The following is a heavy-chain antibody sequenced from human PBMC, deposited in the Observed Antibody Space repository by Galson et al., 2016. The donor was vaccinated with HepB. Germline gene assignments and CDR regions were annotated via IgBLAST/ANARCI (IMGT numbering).Heavy chain of an antibody. V-gene: IGHV3-30*18. CDR2: ISYDGSQE. Sequence: SLRLSCAASGFTFNIFGMHWVRQAPGKGLEWVAGISYDGSQEYYADSVKGRFTISRDNSKNTLHLQMNSLRTEHTALYFCAKDLHDYVWGSHLYVYYGMDVWGQGTTVTVYS. D-gene: IGHD3-16*01. CDR3: AKDLHDYVWGSHLYVYYGMDV. CDR1: GFTFNIFG. J-gene: IGHJ6*02.